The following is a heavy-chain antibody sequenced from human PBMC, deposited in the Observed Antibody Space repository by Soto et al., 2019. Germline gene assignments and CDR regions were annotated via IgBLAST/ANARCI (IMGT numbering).Heavy chain of an antibody. Sequence: QVQLQQWGAGLLKPSETLSLTCAVYGGSFSGYQWTWIRQTPGKRLEWIGEINDSGNINYNPSLKSRVTNLVDTPKKQISLKLSSVTAADTAVYYCARGLIIWFGELSRRGGYYYYMDVWGKGTTVTVSS. CDR2: INDSGNI. D-gene: IGHD3-10*01. J-gene: IGHJ6*03. CDR1: GGSFSGYQ. V-gene: IGHV4-34*01. CDR3: ARGLIIWFGELSRRGGYYYYMDV.